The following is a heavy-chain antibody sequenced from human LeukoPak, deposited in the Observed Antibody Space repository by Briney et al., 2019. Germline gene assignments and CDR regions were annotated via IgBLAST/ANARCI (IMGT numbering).Heavy chain of an antibody. CDR3: AREHSSSSGKVFDY. CDR1: GYTFTSYD. CDR2: INPNSGGT. D-gene: IGHD6-6*01. Sequence: ASVKVSCKASGYTFTSYDINWVRQATGQGLEWMGWINPNSGGTNYAQNFQGRVTMTRDTSISTAYMELSRLRSDDTAMYYCAREHSSSSGKVFDYWGQGTLVTVSS. J-gene: IGHJ4*02. V-gene: IGHV1-2*02.